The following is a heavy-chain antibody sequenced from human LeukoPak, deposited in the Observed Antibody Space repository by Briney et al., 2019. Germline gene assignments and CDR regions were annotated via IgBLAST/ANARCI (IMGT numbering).Heavy chain of an antibody. Sequence: GESLKISCKGSGYSFTSYWIGWVRQMPGKGLEWMGIIYPGDSDTRYSPSFQGQVTISADKSISTAYLQWSSLGASDTAMYYCASTAYSGYDYGGFDYWGQGTLVTVSS. CDR2: IYPGDSDT. CDR3: ASTAYSGYDYGGFDY. V-gene: IGHV5-51*01. J-gene: IGHJ4*02. CDR1: GYSFTSYW. D-gene: IGHD5-12*01.